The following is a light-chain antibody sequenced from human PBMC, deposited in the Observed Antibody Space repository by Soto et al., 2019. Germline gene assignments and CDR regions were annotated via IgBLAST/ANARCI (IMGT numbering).Light chain of an antibody. V-gene: IGKV1-39*01. Sequence: DIQMTQSPSSLSASLGDRVTITCRASQSINNYLNWYQQEEGKAPKLLIYAATSLQSGVPSRFSGSGSGTEFTLTISSLQPGDFATYYCQQSYNSPYTFGLGTKL. CDR3: QQSYNSPYT. J-gene: IGKJ2*01. CDR1: QSINNY. CDR2: AAT.